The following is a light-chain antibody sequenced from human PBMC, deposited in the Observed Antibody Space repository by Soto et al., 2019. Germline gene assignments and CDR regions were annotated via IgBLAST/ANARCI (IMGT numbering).Light chain of an antibody. Sequence: DIQMTESPSVSASLGARVTITCLLCQGISSWLAWYQQKLGKAPKLLIYAACILQSGVPSRFSGSGSGTDFTLTISSLQPEDFATYYCQQSYSTLPYTFGQGTKVDIK. CDR3: QQSYSTLPYT. CDR1: QGISSW. J-gene: IGKJ2*01. V-gene: IGKV1-12*01. CDR2: AAC.